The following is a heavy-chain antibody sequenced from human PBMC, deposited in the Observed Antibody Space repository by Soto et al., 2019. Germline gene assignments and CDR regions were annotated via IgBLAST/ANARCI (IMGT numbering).Heavy chain of an antibody. CDR1: GGSFSGYY. V-gene: IGHV4-34*01. Sequence: SETLSLTCAVYGGSFSGYYWSWIRQPPGKGLEWIGEINHSGSTNYNPSLKSRVTISVDTSKNQFSLKLSSVTAADTAVYYCARAPHGGVYLSLVGRGGFDYGGKGPLVPFSS. CDR2: INHSGST. CDR3: ARAPHGGVYLSLVGRGGFDY. J-gene: IGHJ4*02. D-gene: IGHD2-8*02.